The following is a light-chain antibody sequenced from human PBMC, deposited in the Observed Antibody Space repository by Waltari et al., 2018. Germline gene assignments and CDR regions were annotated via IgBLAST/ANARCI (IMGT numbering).Light chain of an antibody. J-gene: IGLJ3*02. V-gene: IGLV2-14*01. CDR1: SSDVGAYDF. Sequence: QSALTQPASVSGSPGQSITISCTGTSSDVGAYDFVAWYQQHPGKAPKLMMYDVSNRPSWVSNRFSGSKSGNTASLTISGLQAEDEADYYCSSYTSSITVMFGGGTKVTVL. CDR3: SSYTSSITVM. CDR2: DVS.